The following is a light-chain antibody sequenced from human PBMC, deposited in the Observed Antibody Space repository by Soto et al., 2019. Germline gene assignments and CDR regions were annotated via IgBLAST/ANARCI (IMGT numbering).Light chain of an antibody. CDR3: QQYNNWLIT. CDR1: QSVSSN. Sequence: EIVMTQSPATLSVSPGERATLSCRASQSVSSNLAWYQQKPGQAPRLLIYGASTRATGIPARFSGSGSGTYFTLTLSSLQSEDFAVYYCQQYNNWLITFGQGTRLEIK. J-gene: IGKJ5*01. V-gene: IGKV3-15*01. CDR2: GAS.